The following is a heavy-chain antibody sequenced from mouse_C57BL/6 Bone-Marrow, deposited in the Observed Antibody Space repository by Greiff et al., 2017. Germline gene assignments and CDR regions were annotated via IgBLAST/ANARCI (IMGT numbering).Heavy chain of an antibody. Sequence: EVQLQQSGAELVRPGASVKLSCTASGFNIKDDYMHWVKQRPEQGLEWIGWIDPENGDTESASKFQGKATITADTSSNTAYLQLSSLTSEDTAVYDGTNERLAYWGQGTTLTVSS. CDR2: IDPENGDT. CDR1: GFNIKDDY. CDR3: TNERLAY. D-gene: IGHD1-2*01. J-gene: IGHJ2*01. V-gene: IGHV14-4*01.